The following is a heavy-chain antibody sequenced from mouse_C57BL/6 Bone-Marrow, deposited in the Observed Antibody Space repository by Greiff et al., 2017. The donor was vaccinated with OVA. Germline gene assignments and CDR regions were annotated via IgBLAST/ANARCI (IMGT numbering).Heavy chain of an antibody. CDR3: ARDLGYFDY. Sequence: EVKLVESEGGLVQPGSSMKLSCTASGFTFSDYYMAWVRQVPEKGLEWVANINYDGSSTYYLDSLKSRFIISRDNAKNILYLQMSSLKFEDTATYYCARDLGYFDYWGQGTTLTVSS. J-gene: IGHJ2*01. CDR1: GFTFSDYY. CDR2: INYDGSST. V-gene: IGHV5-16*01. D-gene: IGHD4-1*01.